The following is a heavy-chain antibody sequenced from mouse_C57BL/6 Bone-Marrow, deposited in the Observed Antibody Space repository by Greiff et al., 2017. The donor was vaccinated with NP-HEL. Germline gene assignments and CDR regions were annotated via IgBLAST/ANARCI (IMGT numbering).Heavy chain of an antibody. CDR3: ASARWLLPDYFDY. V-gene: IGHV5-4*03. CDR2: ISDGGSYT. D-gene: IGHD2-3*01. Sequence: EVMLVESGGGLVKPGGSLKLSCAASGFTFSSYAMSWVRQTPEKRLEWVATISDGGSYTYYPDNVTGRFTISRDNAKNNLYLQMRHLKSADTAMYYCASARWLLPDYFDYWGQGTTLTVSS. CDR1: GFTFSSYA. J-gene: IGHJ2*01.